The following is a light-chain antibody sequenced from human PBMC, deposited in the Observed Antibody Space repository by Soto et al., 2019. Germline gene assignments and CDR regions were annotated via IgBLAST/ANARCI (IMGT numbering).Light chain of an antibody. V-gene: IGKV1-39*01. CDR2: AAS. CDR3: QQSYSTPP. Sequence: IQIAQSPSSLSAWVGGSDTITYRASQSISSYLDWYQQKPGNAPKLLIYAASSLQSGVPSRFSGSGSGTDFTLTISSLQPEDFATYYCQQSYSTPPFGPGTKVDIK. CDR1: QSISSY. J-gene: IGKJ3*01.